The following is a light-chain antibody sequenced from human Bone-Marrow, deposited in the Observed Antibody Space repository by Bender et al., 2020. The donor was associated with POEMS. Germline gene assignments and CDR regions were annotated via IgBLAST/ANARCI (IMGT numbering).Light chain of an antibody. CDR2: KDS. Sequence: SYVLTQPPSVSVAPGQTARITCGGNHIGSESVHWYQQKPGQAPVLVIYKDSERPSGLPERFSGSSSGTAVTLTISGVQAEDEADYYCQSADSTGTSVVFGGGTKLTVL. J-gene: IGLJ2*01. V-gene: IGLV3-25*03. CDR1: HIGSES. CDR3: QSADSTGTSVV.